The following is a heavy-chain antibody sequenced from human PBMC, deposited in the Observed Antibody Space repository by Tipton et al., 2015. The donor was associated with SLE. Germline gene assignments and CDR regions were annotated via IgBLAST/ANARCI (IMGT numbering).Heavy chain of an antibody. V-gene: IGHV4-31*01. CDR2: IYYSGRT. J-gene: IGHJ6*02. CDR1: GVSISSGGFY. Sequence: LRLSCTVSGVSISSGGFYWSWIRQHPGKGLEWIGYIYYSGRTYYNPSLKSPVTISVDTSKNLFSLKLSSVTAADTAVYYCARRGYDLGGYYHCAMDVWGQGTSVTVFS. CDR3: ARRGYDLGGYYHCAMDV. D-gene: IGHD3-3*01.